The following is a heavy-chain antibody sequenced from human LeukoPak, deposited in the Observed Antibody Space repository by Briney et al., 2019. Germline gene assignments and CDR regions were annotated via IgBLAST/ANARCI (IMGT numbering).Heavy chain of an antibody. Sequence: GGSLGLSCAASGFTFTSYLMAWVRQAPGKGLEWVSSVGGYSHTTYYADSVKGRFTISRDNSKNTLYLQMNSLRAEDTAIYYCAKGEEEIYYGSGKFDPWGQGTRVTVSS. V-gene: IGHV3-23*01. D-gene: IGHD3-10*01. J-gene: IGHJ5*02. CDR2: VGGYSHTT. CDR3: AKGEEEIYYGSGKFDP. CDR1: GFTFTSYL.